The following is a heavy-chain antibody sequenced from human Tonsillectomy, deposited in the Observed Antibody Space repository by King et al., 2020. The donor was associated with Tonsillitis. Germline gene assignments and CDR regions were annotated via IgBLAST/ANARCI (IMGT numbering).Heavy chain of an antibody. CDR1: GGSISSSSYY. J-gene: IGHJ4*02. CDR3: ARQLKGQGLVSYYFDY. D-gene: IGHD6-19*01. Sequence: LQLQESGPGLVKPSETLALTFTVSGGSISSSSYYWGGIRQPPGKGLEWIGNIYYRGSTYDNPSLKSRVTISVDTSKNKFSLKLSSVTAADTAVYYCARQLKGQGLVSYYFDYWGRGTLVTVSS. V-gene: IGHV4-39*07. CDR2: IYYRGST.